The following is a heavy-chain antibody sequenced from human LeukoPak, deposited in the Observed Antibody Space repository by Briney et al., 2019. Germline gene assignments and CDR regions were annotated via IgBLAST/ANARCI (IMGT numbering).Heavy chain of an antibody. CDR2: IPGDVST. J-gene: IGHJ4*02. CDR1: LFTFRSNA. Sequence: GGSLRLSSVTSLFTFRSNAMTSVREAPGKGLEWVSTIPGDVSTHYADPVKGRFTISSDNSNHTLFLHLNNLSAGDTAPYFCSQGQEVDDGVFESWGRGTLVIVSS. D-gene: IGHD1-1*01. V-gene: IGHV3-23*01. CDR3: SQGQEVDDGVFES.